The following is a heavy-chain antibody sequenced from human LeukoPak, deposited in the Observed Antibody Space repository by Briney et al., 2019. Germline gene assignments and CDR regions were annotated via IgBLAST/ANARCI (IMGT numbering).Heavy chain of an antibody. V-gene: IGHV3-48*02. CDR2: ITPSTSNE. CDR3: ARATYDSSGYYTFDY. D-gene: IGHD3-22*01. CDR1: GFTFSSYS. Sequence: GGSLRLSCAASGFTFSSYSMSWVRQAPGKGLEWISYITPSTSNEFYADSVKGRFTSSRDNAKNSLYLHMNSLRDEDTAVYYCARATYDSSGYYTFDYWGQGTLVTVSS. J-gene: IGHJ4*02.